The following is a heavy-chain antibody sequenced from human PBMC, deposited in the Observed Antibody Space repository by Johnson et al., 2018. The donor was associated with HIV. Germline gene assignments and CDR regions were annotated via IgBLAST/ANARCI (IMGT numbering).Heavy chain of an antibody. CDR1: RFTFSSYW. CDR3: ARADGSYYDRASWAFDI. Sequence: VQLVESGGGLVQPGWSLILSCAASRFTFSSYWMHWVRQAPGKGLVWVSRISSDGSSTYSADSVKGRFTISRDNSKNTLYLQMNTLRAEDTAIYYCARADGSYYDRASWAFDIWGQGTMVTVSS. CDR2: ISSDGSST. D-gene: IGHD1-26*01. V-gene: IGHV3-74*02. J-gene: IGHJ3*02.